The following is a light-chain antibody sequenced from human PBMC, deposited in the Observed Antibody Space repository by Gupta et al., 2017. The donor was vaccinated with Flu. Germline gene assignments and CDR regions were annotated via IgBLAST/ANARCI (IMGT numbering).Light chain of an antibody. J-gene: IGKJ2*03. Sequence: DVQMTQSPSSLSASVGDRVTITCRASQDISNYLAWFQQKPGRAPKSLIYAASNLHSGVPANFSGSGSGTDFTLTISSLQPEDFATYYCQQYKSYPYSFGQGTKLESK. CDR2: AAS. V-gene: IGKV1-16*02. CDR1: QDISNY. CDR3: QQYKSYPYS.